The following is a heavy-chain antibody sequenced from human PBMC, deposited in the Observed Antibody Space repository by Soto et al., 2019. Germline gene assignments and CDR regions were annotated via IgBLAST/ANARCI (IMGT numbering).Heavy chain of an antibody. CDR1: GFTFSNAW. CDR2: IKGKTAGGTT. D-gene: IGHD3-16*01. Sequence: EVQLVESGGGFVKPGGSLRLSCAASGFTFSNAWMTWVRQAPGKGLEWVGHIKGKTAGGTTDYAAPVKGRFTISRDDSKNTSYLLMTSLKTEDPAVYYCTEGRFYWVQGTLVTVSS. V-gene: IGHV3-15*01. J-gene: IGHJ4*02. CDR3: TEGRFY.